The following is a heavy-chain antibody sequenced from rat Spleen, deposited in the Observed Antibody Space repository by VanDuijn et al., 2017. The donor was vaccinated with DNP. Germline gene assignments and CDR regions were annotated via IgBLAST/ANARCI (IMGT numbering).Heavy chain of an antibody. D-gene: IGHD4-3*01. CDR2: ITYDGGST. J-gene: IGHJ4*01. CDR3: ASPVPSGHYVMDA. V-gene: IGHV5-22*01. Sequence: EVQLVESGGGLVQPGRSLKLSCAASGFTFSDYYMAWVRQAPTKGLEWVAYITYDGGSTYYGDSVKGRFTISRDNAKSTLYLQMNSLTSEDMATYYCASPVPSGHYVMDAWGQGTSVTVSS. CDR1: GFTFSDYY.